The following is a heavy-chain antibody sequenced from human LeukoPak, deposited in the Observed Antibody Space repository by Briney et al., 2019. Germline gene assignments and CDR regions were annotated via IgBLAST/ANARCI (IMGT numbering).Heavy chain of an antibody. CDR2: INPNDGET. CDR3: ARANFLYCSSSTCLFDY. D-gene: IGHD2-2*01. Sequence: ASVKVSCKASGYTFTDYYMHWVRQAPGQGFEWMGWINPNDGETKYAHRFQDRLTMTRDQSNSTSHMEVSRLRSDDTAVYYCARANFLYCSSSTCLFDYWGQGTLVSVSS. V-gene: IGHV1-2*02. CDR1: GYTFTDYY. J-gene: IGHJ4*02.